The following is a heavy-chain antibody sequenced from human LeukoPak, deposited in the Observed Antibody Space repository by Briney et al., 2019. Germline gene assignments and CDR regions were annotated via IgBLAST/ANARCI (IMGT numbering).Heavy chain of an antibody. D-gene: IGHD5-18*01. V-gene: IGHV4-34*01. CDR3: ARKARAAMAHFDY. J-gene: IGHJ4*02. Sequence: PSETLSLTCAVYGGSFSGYYWSWIRQPPGKGLQWIGEINHSGSTNYNPSLKSRVTISVDTSKNQFSLKLSSVTAADTAVYYCARKARAAMAHFDYWGQGTLVTVSS. CDR2: INHSGST. CDR1: GGSFSGYY.